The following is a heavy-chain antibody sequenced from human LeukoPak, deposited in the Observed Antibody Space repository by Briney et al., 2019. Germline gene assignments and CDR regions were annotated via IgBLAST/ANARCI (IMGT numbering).Heavy chain of an antibody. Sequence: PSETLSLTCTVSGGSISSYYWSWIRQPPGKGLEWIGYIYYSGSTNYNPSLKSRVTISVDTSKNQFSLKLSSVTAADTAVYYCARDKSSSWGPYYYYIDVWGKGTTVTVSS. CDR1: GGSISSYY. V-gene: IGHV4-59*01. D-gene: IGHD6-13*01. CDR2: IYYSGST. CDR3: ARDKSSSWGPYYYYIDV. J-gene: IGHJ6*03.